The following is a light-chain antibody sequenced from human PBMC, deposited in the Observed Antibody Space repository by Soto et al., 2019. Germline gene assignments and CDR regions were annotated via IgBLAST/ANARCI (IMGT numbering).Light chain of an antibody. V-gene: IGKV3-20*01. CDR3: QQYGSSSWT. J-gene: IGKJ1*01. CDR2: GAS. CDR1: QSVSSY. Sequence: EIVLTQSPATLSLSPGERATLSCRASQSVSSYLAWYQQKPGQAPRLLIYGASSRATGIPDRFSGSGSGTEFTLTISRLEPEDFAVYYCQQYGSSSWTFGQGTKLDIK.